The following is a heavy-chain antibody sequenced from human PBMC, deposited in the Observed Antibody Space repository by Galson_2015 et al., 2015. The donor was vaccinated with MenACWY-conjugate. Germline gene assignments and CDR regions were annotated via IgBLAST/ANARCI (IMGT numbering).Heavy chain of an antibody. Sequence: SLRLSCAVSGFALSRYWMHWVRQAPGKGLEWVADIKPDGSEKYYADSVKGRFTISRDNVKNSLCLQMNSLRAEDTAVCYCASEDYYYDSSSRRKLSMDYWGQGTLVTVSS. CDR1: GFALSRYW. D-gene: IGHD3-22*01. CDR3: ASEDYYYDSSSRRKLSMDY. CDR2: IKPDGSEK. J-gene: IGHJ4*02. V-gene: IGHV3-7*03.